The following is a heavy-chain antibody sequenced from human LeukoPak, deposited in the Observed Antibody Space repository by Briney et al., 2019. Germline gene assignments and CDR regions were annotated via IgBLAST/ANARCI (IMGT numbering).Heavy chain of an antibody. J-gene: IGHJ5*02. V-gene: IGHV4-59*08. CDR1: GGSISTYY. D-gene: IGHD6-13*01. CDR2: IYYSGST. CDR3: ARGAAPGIRSWFDP. Sequence: SETLSLTCTVSGGSISTYYWSWIRQPPGKGLEYIGYIYYSGSTNYNPSLKSRVTISVDTSKNQFSLKLSSVTAADTAVYYCARGAAPGIRSWFDPWGQGTLVTVSS.